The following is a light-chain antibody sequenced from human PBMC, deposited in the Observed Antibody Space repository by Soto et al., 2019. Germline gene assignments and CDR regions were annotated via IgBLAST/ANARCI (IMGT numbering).Light chain of an antibody. CDR2: KAS. J-gene: IGKJ1*01. V-gene: IGKV1-5*03. CDR3: QQYNSYSVT. CDR1: QSISSW. Sequence: DIQMTQSPSTLSASVGDRVTITCRASQSISSWLVWYQQKPGQAPKLLIYKASSLETGVPSRFSGSGSGTEFTLTISSLQPDDFATYYCQQYNSYSVTFGQGTKVEIK.